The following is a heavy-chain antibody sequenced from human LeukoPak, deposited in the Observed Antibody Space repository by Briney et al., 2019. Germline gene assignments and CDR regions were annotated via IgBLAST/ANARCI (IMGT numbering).Heavy chain of an antibody. CDR1: GYTFTNNY. Sequence: ASVKVSCKASGYTFTNNYLHWVRQAPGQGLEWMGGFDPEDGETIYAQKFQGRVTMTEDTSTDTAYMELSSLRSEDTAVYYCATVIVGATYYFDYWGQGTLVTVSS. CDR3: ATVIVGATYYFDY. V-gene: IGHV1-24*01. J-gene: IGHJ4*02. CDR2: FDPEDGET. D-gene: IGHD1-26*01.